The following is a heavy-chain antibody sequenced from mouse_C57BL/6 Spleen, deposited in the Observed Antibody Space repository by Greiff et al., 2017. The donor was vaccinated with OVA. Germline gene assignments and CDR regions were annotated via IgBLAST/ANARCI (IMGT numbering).Heavy chain of an antibody. Sequence: EVKLMESGGGLVQPGGSLKLSCAASGFTFSDYGMAWVRQAPRKGPEWVAFISNLAYSINYADTVTGRFTFTRENAKNTLYLEMSSLRSEDTAMDYCAGPACCSSSMYFDVWGTGTTVTVSS. CDR1: GFTFSDYG. CDR3: AGPACCSSSMYFDV. V-gene: IGHV5-15*01. CDR2: ISNLAYSI. D-gene: IGHD1-1*01. J-gene: IGHJ1*03.